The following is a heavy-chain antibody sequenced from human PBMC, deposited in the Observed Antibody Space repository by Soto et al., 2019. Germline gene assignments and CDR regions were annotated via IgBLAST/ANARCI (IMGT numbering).Heavy chain of an antibody. V-gene: IGHV4-39*01. CDR3: ARQPFGYFDL. CDR1: GGSISSSSYY. CDR2: VYYTGTT. Sequence: QMHLQESGPGLVKPPETLSLTCAVSGGSISSSSYYWGWVRQPPGKGLEWIGSVYYTGTTYSNPSLKRRVSVSVDTSDNQFSLTVTSVTAADAAVYYCARQPFGYFDLWGRGSLVSVSS. J-gene: IGHJ2*01.